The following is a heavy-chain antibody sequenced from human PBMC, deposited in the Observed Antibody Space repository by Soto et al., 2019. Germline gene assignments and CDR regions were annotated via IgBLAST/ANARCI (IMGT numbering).Heavy chain of an antibody. Sequence: QVQLVQSGAEVRKPGSSVKVSCKISGGTFTNYVISWLRQAPGQGLEWMGGLIPIFGAANLAQKFQGRVTITADESKSTVNMELSSLTSEDKAVYYCARGRSSPNFDPWGQGTLVTVSS. CDR3: ARGRSSPNFDP. D-gene: IGHD6-6*01. CDR1: GGTFTNYV. V-gene: IGHV1-69*01. J-gene: IGHJ5*02. CDR2: LIPIFGAA.